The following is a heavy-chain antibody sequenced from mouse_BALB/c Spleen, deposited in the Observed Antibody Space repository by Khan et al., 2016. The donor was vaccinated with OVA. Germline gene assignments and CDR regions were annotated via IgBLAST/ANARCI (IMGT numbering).Heavy chain of an antibody. CDR1: GYTFSNYW. CDR3: ARDRIDY. V-gene: IGHV1-7*01. J-gene: IGHJ2*01. CDR2: INPSSGHT. Sequence: QVRLQQSGAELAKPGASVKMSCKASGYTFSNYWIHWAKQRPGQGLEWIGYINPSSGHTYYNQTFNDKATLTTDKSSSTAYMQLSSLTSEDSAVYYCARDRIDYWGQGTTLTVSS.